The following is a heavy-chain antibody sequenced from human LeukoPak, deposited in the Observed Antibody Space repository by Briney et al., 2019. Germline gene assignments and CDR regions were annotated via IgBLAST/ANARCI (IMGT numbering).Heavy chain of an antibody. V-gene: IGHV4-4*02. CDR3: ARFRITIFGVDEDY. D-gene: IGHD3-3*01. CDR1: GGSISSSNW. Sequence: SGTLSLTCAVSGGSISSSNWWSWVRQPPGKGLEWIGEIYHSGSTNYNPSLKSRVTISVDTSKNQFSLKLSSVTAADTAVYYCARFRITIFGVDEDYWGQGTLVTVSS. J-gene: IGHJ4*02. CDR2: IYHSGST.